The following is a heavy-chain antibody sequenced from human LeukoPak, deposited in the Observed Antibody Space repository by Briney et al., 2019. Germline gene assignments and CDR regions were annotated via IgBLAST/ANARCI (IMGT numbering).Heavy chain of an antibody. V-gene: IGHV4-59*11. D-gene: IGHD5-24*01. Sequence: SETLSLTCSVSGDSMNGHFWSWIRQSPGKGLEWIGNVHYSLPSNFSPSLKSRVTISMDTSRSQFSLKLGTVTAADTAAYYCACYNSVGRTFDCWGQGTLVTVSS. CDR1: GDSMNGHF. CDR2: VHYSLPS. CDR3: ACYNSVGRTFDC. J-gene: IGHJ4*02.